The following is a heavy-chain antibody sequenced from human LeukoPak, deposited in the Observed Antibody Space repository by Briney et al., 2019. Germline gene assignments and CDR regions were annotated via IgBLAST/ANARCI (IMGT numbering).Heavy chain of an antibody. J-gene: IGHJ3*02. CDR2: IRYDGSNK. D-gene: IGHD3-10*01. CDR3: AKVREVRGVFDAFDI. CDR1: EFTFSSYG. Sequence: GGSLRLSCAASEFTFSSYGMHWVRQAPGKGLEWVAFIRYDGSNKYYADSVKGRFTISRDNSKNTLYLQMNSLRAEDTAVYYCAKVREVRGVFDAFDIWGQGTMVTVSS. V-gene: IGHV3-30*02.